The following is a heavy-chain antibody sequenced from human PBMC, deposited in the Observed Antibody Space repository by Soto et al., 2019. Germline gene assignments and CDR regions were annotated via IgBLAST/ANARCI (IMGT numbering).Heavy chain of an antibody. CDR2: VYYSGST. D-gene: IGHD3-9*01. V-gene: IGHV4-39*01. Sequence: QLQLQESGPGLVKPSATLSLTCTVSGGSVSSSSNYWGWVRQPPGKGLEWIGRVYYSGSTYYNPSLESRVTISVYKSKNQFSLKLMSLSAADTAVYYCGRLEGLATISYYFDYWGQGALVTVSS. CDR3: GRLEGLATISYYFDY. J-gene: IGHJ4*02. CDR1: GGSVSSSSNY.